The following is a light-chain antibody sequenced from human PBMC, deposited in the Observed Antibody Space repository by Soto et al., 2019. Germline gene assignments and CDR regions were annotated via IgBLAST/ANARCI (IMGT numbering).Light chain of an antibody. CDR2: DAS. CDR3: QYYKCYWT. J-gene: IGKJ1*01. V-gene: IGKV1-5*01. Sequence: DIQMTQSPATLSSSVGDRVTITCRASQSISSWLAWYQQKPGKAPMLLLYDASSLESGVPSSFSGSGSGTELTLTISRLQQDDFAPYYCQYYKCYWTFGQGTKVEIK. CDR1: QSISSW.